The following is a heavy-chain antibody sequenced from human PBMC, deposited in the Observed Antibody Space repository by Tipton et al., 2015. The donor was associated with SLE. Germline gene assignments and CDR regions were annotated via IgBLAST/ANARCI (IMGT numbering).Heavy chain of an antibody. Sequence: GSLRLSCAASGFTFSSYEMNWVRQAPGKGLEWVSYISTSVSTIYYADSVKGRFTISRDNAKNSLYLQMNSLRAEDTAVYYCARDGGALSRWGNDAFDIWGKGTMVTVSS. CDR1: GFTFSSYE. D-gene: IGHD2-8*02. V-gene: IGHV3-48*03. J-gene: IGHJ3*02. CDR3: ARDGGALSRWGNDAFDI. CDR2: ISTSVSTI.